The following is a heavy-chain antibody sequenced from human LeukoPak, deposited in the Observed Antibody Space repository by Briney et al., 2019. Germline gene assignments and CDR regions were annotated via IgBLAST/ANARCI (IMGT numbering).Heavy chain of an antibody. CDR3: ARRGGMYYFDY. CDR2: INHSGST. Sequence: SETLSLTCAVYGGSFSGYYWSWIRQPPGKGLEWIGEINHSGSTNYNPSLKSRVTISVDTSKNQFSLKLSSVTAADTAVYYCARRGGMYYFDYWGQGTLVTVSS. J-gene: IGHJ4*02. V-gene: IGHV4-34*01. CDR1: GGSFSGYY. D-gene: IGHD2-15*01.